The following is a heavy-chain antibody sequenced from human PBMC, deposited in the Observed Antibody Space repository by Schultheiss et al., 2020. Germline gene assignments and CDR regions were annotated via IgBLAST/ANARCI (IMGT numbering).Heavy chain of an antibody. V-gene: IGHV3-48*04. D-gene: IGHD1-7*01. Sequence: GGSLRLSCAASGFTVSSNYMSWVRQAPGKGLEWVSYISSSSSTIYYADSVKGRFTVSRDNARNSVFLQMDSLIGEDTAVYFCARGDWNSADHWGQGTLVTVSS. CDR3: ARGDWNSADH. J-gene: IGHJ4*02. CDR2: ISSSSSTI. CDR1: GFTVSSNY.